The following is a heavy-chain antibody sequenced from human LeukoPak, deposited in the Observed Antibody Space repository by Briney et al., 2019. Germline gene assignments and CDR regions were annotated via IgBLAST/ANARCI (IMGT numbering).Heavy chain of an antibody. CDR3: AREGGYSYGYNYFDP. D-gene: IGHD5-18*01. CDR1: GFTFSSYW. V-gene: IGHV3-7*01. J-gene: IGHJ5*02. Sequence: PGGSLRLSCAASGFTFSSYWMSWVRQAPGKGLEGVANIKQDGSEKYYVDSVKGRFTISRDNAKNSLYLQMNSLRAEDTAVYYCAREGGYSYGYNYFDPWGQGTLVTVSS. CDR2: IKQDGSEK.